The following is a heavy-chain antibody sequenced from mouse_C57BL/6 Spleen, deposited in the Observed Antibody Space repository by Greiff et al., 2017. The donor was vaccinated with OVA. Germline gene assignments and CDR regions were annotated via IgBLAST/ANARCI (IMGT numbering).Heavy chain of an antibody. Sequence: QVQLQQPGAELVRPGSSVKLSCKASGYTFTSYWMHWVKQRPIQGLEWIGNIDPSDSETHYNQKFKDKATLTVDKSSSTAYMQLSSLTSEDSAVYDCARSPSYDYNWYFDVWGTGTTVTVSS. CDR2: IDPSDSET. CDR3: ARSPSYDYNWYFDV. J-gene: IGHJ1*03. CDR1: GYTFTSYW. D-gene: IGHD2-4*01. V-gene: IGHV1-52*01.